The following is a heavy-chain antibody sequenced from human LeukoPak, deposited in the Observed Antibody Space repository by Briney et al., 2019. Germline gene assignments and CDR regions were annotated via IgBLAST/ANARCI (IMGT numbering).Heavy chain of an antibody. Sequence: SQTLSLTCAISGDSVSSNSVAWHWIRQSPSRGLEWLGRTYYRSKWYNDYAASVESRITSNPDTSKNQFSLQLNSVTPEDTAVYYCARGNNYGFDSWGQGTLVTVSS. D-gene: IGHD5-18*01. V-gene: IGHV6-1*01. CDR1: GDSVSSNSVA. J-gene: IGHJ4*02. CDR2: TYYRSKWYN. CDR3: ARGNNYGFDS.